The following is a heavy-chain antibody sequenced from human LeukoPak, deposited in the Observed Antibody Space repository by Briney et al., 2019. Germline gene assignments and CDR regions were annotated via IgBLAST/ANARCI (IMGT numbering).Heavy chain of an antibody. Sequence: SETLSLTCTVSGGSISSYYWNWIRQPAGKGLEWIGRIHTSGSTNYNPSLKSRVTMSVDTSKNQFSLQLNSVTPEDTAVYYCARGIAAAGTDWFDPWGQGTLVTVSS. D-gene: IGHD6-13*01. J-gene: IGHJ5*02. CDR1: GGSISSYY. CDR3: ARGIAAAGTDWFDP. V-gene: IGHV4-4*07. CDR2: IHTSGST.